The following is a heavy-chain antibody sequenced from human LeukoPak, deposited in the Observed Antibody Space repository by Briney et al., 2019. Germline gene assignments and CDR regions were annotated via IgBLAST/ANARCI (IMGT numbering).Heavy chain of an antibody. V-gene: IGHV4-39*01. Sequence: SETLSLTCTVSGGSISSSSYYWGWIRQPPGKGLEWIGSIYYSGSTYYNPSLKSRVTISVDTSKNQFSLKLSSVTAADTAVYYCARREDYCGSTSCPDLPFDYWGQGTLVTVSS. D-gene: IGHD2-2*01. CDR1: GGSISSSSYY. J-gene: IGHJ4*02. CDR3: ARREDYCGSTSCPDLPFDY. CDR2: IYYSGST.